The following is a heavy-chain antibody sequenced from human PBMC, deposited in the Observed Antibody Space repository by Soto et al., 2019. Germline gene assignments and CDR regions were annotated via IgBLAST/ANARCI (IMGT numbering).Heavy chain of an antibody. J-gene: IGHJ4*02. CDR1: GFTFSTLW. Sequence: EVQLVESGGGLVQPGGSLILSCAGSGFTFSTLWMNWVRQAPGKGLEWVATIKDDGREKYYVDSVKGRFTISRDTATNSVYLQMNSLRAADTAVYFCARGSPYTAGMAYWGQGSLVSVSS. D-gene: IGHD3-10*01. CDR3: ARGSPYTAGMAY. CDR2: IKDDGREK. V-gene: IGHV3-7*01.